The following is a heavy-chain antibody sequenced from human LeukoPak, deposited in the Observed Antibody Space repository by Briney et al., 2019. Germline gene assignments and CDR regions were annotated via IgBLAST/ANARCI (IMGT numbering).Heavy chain of an antibody. D-gene: IGHD4-23*01. J-gene: IGHJ3*02. Sequence: PSQTLSLTCTVSGGSISSGSYYWSWIRQPAGKGLEWIGRIYTSGSTNYNPSLKSRVTISVDTSKNQFSLKLSSVTAADTAVYYCARAGGNLAAFDIWGQGTMVTVS. CDR2: IYTSGST. CDR1: GGSISSGSYY. V-gene: IGHV4-61*02. CDR3: ARAGGNLAAFDI.